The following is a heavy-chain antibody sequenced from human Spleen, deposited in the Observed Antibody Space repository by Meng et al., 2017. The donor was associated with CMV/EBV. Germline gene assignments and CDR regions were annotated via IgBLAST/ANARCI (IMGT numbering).Heavy chain of an antibody. V-gene: IGHV1-2*02. CDR1: GYTFMGYY. Sequence: ASVKVSCKTSGYTFMGYYMHWVRQPPGQGLEWMGWINPNSGDTDYAQKFRGRVTMTRDASITTAFMELSGLKSDDTAVYYCASQILHSRSSHFPYYYAMDVWGQGTTVTVSS. CDR2: INPNSGDT. D-gene: IGHD6-6*01. CDR3: ASQILHSRSSHFPYYYAMDV. J-gene: IGHJ6*02.